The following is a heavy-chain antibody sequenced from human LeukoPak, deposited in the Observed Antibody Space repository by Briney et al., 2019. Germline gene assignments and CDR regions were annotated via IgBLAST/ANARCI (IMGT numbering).Heavy chain of an antibody. CDR3: AKGRGTTVTSAANY. CDR2: ISGSGGST. V-gene: IGHV3-23*01. J-gene: IGHJ4*02. CDR1: GFTFSSYA. D-gene: IGHD4-17*01. Sequence: PGRSLRLSCAASGFTFSSYAMSWVRQAPGKGLEWVSAISGSGGSTYYADSVKGRFTISRDNSKNTLYLQMNSLRAEDTAVYYCAKGRGTTVTSAANYWGQGTLVTVSS.